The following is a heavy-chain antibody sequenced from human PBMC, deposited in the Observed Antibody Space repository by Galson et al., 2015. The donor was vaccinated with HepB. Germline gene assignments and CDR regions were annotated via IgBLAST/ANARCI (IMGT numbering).Heavy chain of an antibody. CDR1: SGSINSYY. D-gene: IGHD2-2*01. CDR3: ARVYCSSTSCLFDY. CDR2: IYTSGSN. Sequence: SETLSLTCSVSSGSINSYYWSWIRQPAGKGLEWIGRIYTSGSNNYNPSLKSRVTMSVDTSKNQFSLKLSSVTAADTAVYYCARVYCSSTSCLFDYWGQGTLVTVSS. V-gene: IGHV4-4*07. J-gene: IGHJ4*02.